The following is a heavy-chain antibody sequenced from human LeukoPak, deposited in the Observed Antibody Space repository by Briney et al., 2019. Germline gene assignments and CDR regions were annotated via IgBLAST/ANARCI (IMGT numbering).Heavy chain of an antibody. CDR2: IQDNERNI. J-gene: IGHJ4*02. V-gene: IGHV3-30*02. Sequence: PGGSLRLSRVAFGFSLSSHAMHWVRQAPGKGLEWVAFIQDNERNIYYADSVKGRFTISRDNSKNTLYLQMNRLRAEDTAVYYCAKQAWWSGYFYFLPFDYWGQGTLVTVSS. CDR3: AKQAWWSGYFYFLPFDY. CDR1: GFSLSSHA. D-gene: IGHD3-3*01.